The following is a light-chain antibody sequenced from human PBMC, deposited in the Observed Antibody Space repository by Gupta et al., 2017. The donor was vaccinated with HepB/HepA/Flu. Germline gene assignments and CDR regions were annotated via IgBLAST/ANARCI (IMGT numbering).Light chain of an antibody. V-gene: IGKV3-11*01. CDR2: DAS. J-gene: IGKJ4*01. Sequence: EIVFTQSPATLYLSPGERATLSCRASQSVSSYLAWYQQKPGQAPRLLIYDASNRATGIPARFSGSGSGTDFTLTISSREQEDFAVYYCQQRSNWPLSTFGRGTKVEIK. CDR3: QQRSNWPLST. CDR1: QSVSSY.